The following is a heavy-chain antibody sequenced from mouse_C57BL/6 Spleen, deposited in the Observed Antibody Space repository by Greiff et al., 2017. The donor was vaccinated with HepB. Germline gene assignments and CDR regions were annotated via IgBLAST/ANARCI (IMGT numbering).Heavy chain of an antibody. Sequence: QVQLQQPGAELVRPGTSVKLSCKASGYTFTSYWMHWVKQRPGQGLEWIGVIDPSDSYTNYNQKFKGKATLTVDTSSSTAYMQLSSLTSEDSAVYYCARRENSPDYWGQGTSVTVSS. CDR2: IDPSDSYT. D-gene: IGHD5-2*01. CDR1: GYTFTSYW. CDR3: ARRENSPDY. V-gene: IGHV1-59*01. J-gene: IGHJ4*01.